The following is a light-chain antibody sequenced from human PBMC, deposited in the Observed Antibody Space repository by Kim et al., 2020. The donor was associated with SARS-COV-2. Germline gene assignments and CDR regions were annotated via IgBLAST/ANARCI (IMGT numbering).Light chain of an antibody. J-gene: IGKJ1*01. Sequence: EIVLAQSPDTLSLSPGERATLPCRASQSVSSSYLAWYKQKRGQPTRLLIYTTYIRATGIPDRFSGSGSGTDFTLTINRLEPGDFAVYYCHQYGIAPRTFCPGTKVEIK. CDR1: QSVSSSY. CDR2: TTY. CDR3: HQYGIAPRT. V-gene: IGKV3-20*01.